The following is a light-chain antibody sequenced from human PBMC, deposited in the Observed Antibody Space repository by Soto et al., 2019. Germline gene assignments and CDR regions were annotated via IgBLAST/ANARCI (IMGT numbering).Light chain of an antibody. J-gene: IGKJ1*01. Sequence: DIQMTQSPSTLSASVGDSVSITCRASQSISTWFALYQQKPGKSPKFLIYKASSLESGVTSRFSGSASGTEFTLTISRLQPDDFATYYCEQYSSYWTFGQGTKVHI. CDR2: KAS. V-gene: IGKV1-5*03. CDR3: EQYSSYWT. CDR1: QSISTW.